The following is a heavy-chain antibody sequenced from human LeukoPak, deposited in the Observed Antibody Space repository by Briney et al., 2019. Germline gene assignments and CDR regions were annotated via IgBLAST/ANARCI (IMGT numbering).Heavy chain of an antibody. D-gene: IGHD6-19*01. CDR3: AKDRAAVAGSYYYYYYGMDV. V-gene: IGHV3-43*02. Sequence: GGSLRLSCAVSGFIFDDYAMHWVRQAPGKGLEWVSLISWDGGSTYYADSVKGRFTISRDNSKNSLYLQMNSLRTEDTALYYCAKDRAAVAGSYYYYYYGMDVWGQGTTVSVSS. CDR2: ISWDGGST. J-gene: IGHJ6*02. CDR1: GFIFDDYA.